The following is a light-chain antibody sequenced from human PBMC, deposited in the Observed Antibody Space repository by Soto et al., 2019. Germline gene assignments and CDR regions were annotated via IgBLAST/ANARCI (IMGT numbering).Light chain of an antibody. CDR2: NNN. Sequence: QSVLTQPPSVSGTPGQRVTISCSGSSSNIGSGTVNWYQQLPGTAPKLLIYNNNQWPSGVPDRFSGSKSGTSGSLAISGLQSEDEDDYYCASWDDSLNGIYVFGNGTKVTV. J-gene: IGLJ1*01. V-gene: IGLV1-44*01. CDR1: SSNIGSGT. CDR3: ASWDDSLNGIYV.